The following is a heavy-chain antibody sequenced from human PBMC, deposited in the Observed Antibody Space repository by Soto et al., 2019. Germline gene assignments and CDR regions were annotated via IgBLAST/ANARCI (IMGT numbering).Heavy chain of an antibody. CDR1: GGSISVYY. D-gene: IGHD3-9*01. J-gene: IGHJ4*02. Sequence: SETLSLTCTISGGSISVYYWSWIRQSPRQGLEWIGYVYDNGRPYYSPSLKSRVTVSADTSKNQISLKLTSATAADTAVYYCARGVGSSPPRYWGRGTLVTVSS. CDR3: ARGVGSSPPRY. V-gene: IGHV4-59*01. CDR2: VYDNGRP.